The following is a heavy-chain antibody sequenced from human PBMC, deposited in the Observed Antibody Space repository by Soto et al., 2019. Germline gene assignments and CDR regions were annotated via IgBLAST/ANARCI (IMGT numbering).Heavy chain of an antibody. V-gene: IGHV3-48*01. D-gene: IGHD6-13*01. CDR3: ARHPERIAQIGWFDP. Sequence: GGSLRLSCAASGFTFSDYSMNWVRQAPGKGLEWVSYISSSSSTIYYADSVKGRFTISRDNAKNSLYLQMNSLRAEDTAVYYCARHPERIAQIGWFDPWGQGTLVTVSS. J-gene: IGHJ5*02. CDR2: ISSSSSTI. CDR1: GFTFSDYS.